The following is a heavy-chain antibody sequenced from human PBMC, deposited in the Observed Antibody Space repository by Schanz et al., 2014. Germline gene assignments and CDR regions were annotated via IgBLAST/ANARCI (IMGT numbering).Heavy chain of an antibody. V-gene: IGHV1-46*03. Sequence: QVQVEQSGPEVKKPGASVKVSCKASGYTFTSDSMHWVRQAPGQGLEWMGMINPSGGSTTYAQKCQGRVTMTRDTSTSTVYMELSSLRSEDTAVYYCARDGVDAAAGGNYWGQGTLVTVTS. CDR3: ARDGVDAAAGGNY. J-gene: IGHJ4*02. CDR1: GYTFTSDS. D-gene: IGHD6-13*01. CDR2: INPSGGST.